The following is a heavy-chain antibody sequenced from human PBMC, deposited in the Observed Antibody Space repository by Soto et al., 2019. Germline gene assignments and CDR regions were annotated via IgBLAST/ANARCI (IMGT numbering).Heavy chain of an antibody. CDR3: ARENDFWSGPDVFYYYYMDV. CDR1: GFTFSTYW. Sequence: GGSLRLSCAASGFTFSTYWMTWVRQAPGKGLEWVANIKQDGSETYYVDSVKGRFTISRDNAKTSLYLQMNSLRAEDTAVYYCARENDFWSGPDVFYYYYMDVWGKGTTVTVSS. CDR2: IKQDGSET. J-gene: IGHJ6*03. D-gene: IGHD3-3*01. V-gene: IGHV3-7*01.